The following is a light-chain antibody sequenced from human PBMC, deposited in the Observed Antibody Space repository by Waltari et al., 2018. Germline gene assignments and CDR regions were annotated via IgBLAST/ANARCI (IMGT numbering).Light chain of an antibody. CDR1: QNIGSQ. J-gene: IGKJ4*01. V-gene: IGKV3-11*01. CDR2: DVS. CDR3: QQRDSWPLT. Sequence: EMVLTHSPVILSLSSGERSALSCRASQNIGSQLAWYQQRPGQAPRLLIDDVSNRVTGIPARFSGSGSGTDFTLTISGLAPEDTAVYYCQQRDSWPLTFGGGTKVEI.